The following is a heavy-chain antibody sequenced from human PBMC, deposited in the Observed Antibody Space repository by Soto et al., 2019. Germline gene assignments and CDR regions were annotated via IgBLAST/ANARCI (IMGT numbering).Heavy chain of an antibody. CDR3: ARPLLGATILSGFDS. CDR1: GGSISSSTYY. CDR2: IYYSGSA. Sequence: SETLSLTCTVSGGSISSSTYYWGWIRQPPGKGLEWIGSIYYSGSAYYNPALKSRVTISVDTSKNQYSLKLSSVTAADTAVYFCARPLLGATILSGFDSWGQGILVTVAS. V-gene: IGHV4-39*01. J-gene: IGHJ4*02. D-gene: IGHD5-12*01.